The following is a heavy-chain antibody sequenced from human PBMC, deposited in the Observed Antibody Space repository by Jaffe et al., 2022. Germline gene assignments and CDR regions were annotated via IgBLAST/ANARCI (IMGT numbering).Heavy chain of an antibody. CDR1: GFTFSSYA. J-gene: IGHJ4*02. V-gene: IGHV3-23*01. Sequence: EVQLLESGGGLVQPGGSLRLSCAASGFTFSSYAMSWVRQAPGKGLEWVSAISGSGGSTYYADSVKGRFTISRDNSKNTLYLQMNSLRAEDTAVYYCAKESYIYCSSTSCYENFDYWGQGTLVTVSS. CDR3: AKESYIYCSSTSCYENFDY. CDR2: ISGSGGST. D-gene: IGHD2-2*01.